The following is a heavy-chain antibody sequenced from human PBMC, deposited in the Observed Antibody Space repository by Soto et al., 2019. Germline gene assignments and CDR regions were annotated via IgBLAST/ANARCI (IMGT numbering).Heavy chain of an antibody. CDR3: ARVGLNRNLDY. CDR2: IYYSGST. CDR1: GGSISSYY. Sequence: PSATLSLTCTVSGGSISSYYWSWIRQPPGKGLEWIGYIYYSGSTNYNPSLKSRVTRSVDTSKNQFSLKLSSVTAADTAVYYCARVGLNRNLDYWGQGTLVTVSS. D-gene: IGHD3-16*01. V-gene: IGHV4-59*01. J-gene: IGHJ4*02.